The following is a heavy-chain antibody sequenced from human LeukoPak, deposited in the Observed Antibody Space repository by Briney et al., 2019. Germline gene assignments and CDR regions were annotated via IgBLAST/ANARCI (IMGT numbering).Heavy chain of an antibody. CDR2: ISSSGSTI. CDR3: ARHYYGLGSFSPMDV. Sequence: GGSLRLSCAASGFTFSSYEMNWVRQAPGKGLEWVSYISSSGSTIYYADSVKGRFTISRDNAKNSLYLQMNSLRAEDTAVYCCARHYYGLGSFSPMDVWGKGTSVTVSS. J-gene: IGHJ6*03. CDR1: GFTFSSYE. D-gene: IGHD3-10*01. V-gene: IGHV3-48*03.